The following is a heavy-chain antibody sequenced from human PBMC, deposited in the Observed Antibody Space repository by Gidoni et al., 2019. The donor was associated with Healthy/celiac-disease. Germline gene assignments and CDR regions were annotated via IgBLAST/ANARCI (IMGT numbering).Heavy chain of an antibody. D-gene: IGHD6-19*01. V-gene: IGHV3-23*01. CDR2: ISGSGGST. CDR1: GFTFSSSA. Sequence: EVQLLESGVGLVQPGGSLRLSCAASGFTFSSSAMSWVRQALGKGLEWVSAISGSGGSTYYADPVKGRFTISRDNSKNTLYLQMNSLRAEDTAVYYCAKTAVAGSGGYYYGMDVWGQGTTVTVSS. CDR3: AKTAVAGSGGYYYGMDV. J-gene: IGHJ6*02.